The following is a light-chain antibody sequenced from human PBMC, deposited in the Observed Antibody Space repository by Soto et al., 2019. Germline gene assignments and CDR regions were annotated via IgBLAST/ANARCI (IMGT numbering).Light chain of an antibody. V-gene: IGKV1-27*01. CDR3: QKYNSPPSIT. CDR2: AAS. Sequence: DIQMNQSPSSLSASVGDRVTITCRASLGISNSLAWYQQKPGKVPKLLIYAASTLQSGVPSRFSGSGSGTDFTLTIRSLQPEDVATYYCQKYNSPPSITFGQGTRREIK. CDR1: LGISNS. J-gene: IGKJ5*01.